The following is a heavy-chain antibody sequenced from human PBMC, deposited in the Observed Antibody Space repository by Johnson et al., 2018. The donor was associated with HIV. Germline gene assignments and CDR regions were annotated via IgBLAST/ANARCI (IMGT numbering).Heavy chain of an antibody. CDR2: VNNDGGDT. Sequence: VQLVESGGGLVQPGGSLRLSCAASGFIFSSYAMHWVRQAPGKGLVWVSRVNNDGGDTIYADSVKGRFTISRDNAKNTLFLQMNSLRAEDTAMYFCARGGPFHAFDIWGHGTTVTVSS. J-gene: IGHJ3*02. CDR3: ARGGPFHAFDI. D-gene: IGHD2-21*01. V-gene: IGHV3-74*02. CDR1: GFIFSSYA.